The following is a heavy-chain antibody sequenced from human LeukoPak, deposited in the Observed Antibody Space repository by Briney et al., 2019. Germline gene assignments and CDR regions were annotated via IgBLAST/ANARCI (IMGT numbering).Heavy chain of an antibody. J-gene: IGHJ4*02. D-gene: IGHD6-13*01. Sequence: SETLSLTCAVYGGSFRGYYWSWIRQPLGKGLEWIGEINHSGSTNYDPSLKSRVTISVDTSKNQFSLKLSSVTAADTAVYYCARGPRGPYSSDYWGQGTLVTVSS. CDR2: INHSGST. CDR1: GGSFRGYY. V-gene: IGHV4-34*01. CDR3: ARGPRGPYSSDY.